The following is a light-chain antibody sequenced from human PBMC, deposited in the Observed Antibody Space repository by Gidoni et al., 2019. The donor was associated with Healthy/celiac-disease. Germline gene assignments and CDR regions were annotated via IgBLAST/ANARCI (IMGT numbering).Light chain of an antibody. J-gene: IGKJ3*01. CDR2: AAS. CDR3: QQLNSYPRFT. V-gene: IGKV1-9*01. Sequence: DIQLTQSPSFLSASVGDRVTITCRASQGISCYLAWYQQKPGKAPKLLIYAASTLQSGVPSRFSGSGSGTEFTLTISSLQPEDFATYYCQQLNSYPRFTFGPGTKVDIK. CDR1: QGISCY.